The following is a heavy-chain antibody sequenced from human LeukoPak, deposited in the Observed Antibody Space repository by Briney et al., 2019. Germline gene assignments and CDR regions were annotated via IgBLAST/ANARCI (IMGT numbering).Heavy chain of an antibody. D-gene: IGHD3-22*01. Sequence: ASVKVSCKASGYTFTGYYMRWVRQAPGQGLEWMGRINPNSGGTNYAQKFQGRVTMTRDTSISTAYMELSRLRSDDTAVYYCARVGDSSGYNFDYWGQGTLVTVSS. J-gene: IGHJ4*02. V-gene: IGHV1-2*06. CDR2: INPNSGGT. CDR3: ARVGDSSGYNFDY. CDR1: GYTFTGYY.